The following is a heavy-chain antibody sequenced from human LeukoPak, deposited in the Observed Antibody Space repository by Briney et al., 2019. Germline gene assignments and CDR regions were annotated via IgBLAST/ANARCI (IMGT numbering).Heavy chain of an antibody. D-gene: IGHD3-22*01. CDR2: ISDSGGRT. CDR1: GFDFSTFA. Sequence: GGSLRLSCAASGFDFSTFAMHWVRQAPGKGLEWVAGISDSGGRTNYADSVKGRFIISRDNPKNTLYLQMNSLRAEDTAVYFCAKRGVVIRVILVGFHKEAYYFDSWGQGALVTVSS. J-gene: IGHJ4*02. V-gene: IGHV3-23*01. CDR3: AKRGVVIRVILVGFHKEAYYFDS.